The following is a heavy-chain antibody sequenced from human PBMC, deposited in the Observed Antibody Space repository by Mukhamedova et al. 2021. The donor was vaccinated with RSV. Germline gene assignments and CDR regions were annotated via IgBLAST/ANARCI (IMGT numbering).Heavy chain of an antibody. CDR3: ARGRAYYDSSGLSDYYMD. CDR2: VHNNGDT. CDR1: SDSY. D-gene: IGHD3-22*01. V-gene: IGHV3-53*01. Sequence: SDSYMNWVRQAPGKGLGCVSIVHNNGDTYYADSVQGRFTISRDKSGNTLSLQMSSLRVEDTATYYCARGRAYYDSSGLSDYYMD. J-gene: IGHJ6*03.